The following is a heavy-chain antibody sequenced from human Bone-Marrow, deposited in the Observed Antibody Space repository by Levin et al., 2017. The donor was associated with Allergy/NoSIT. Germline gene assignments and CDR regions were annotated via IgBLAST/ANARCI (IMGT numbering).Heavy chain of an antibody. D-gene: IGHD1-26*01. V-gene: IGHV3-33*01. J-gene: IGHJ5*02. CDR2: IWYDGSNE. CDR1: GFTFSTYN. CDR3: AREVRKEGATNNWLDP. Sequence: QAGGSLRLSCAASGFTFSTYNMHWVRQAPGKGLEWVAVIWYDGSNEYYADSVRGRFTISRDNSKNMVYLQMNSLRAEDTAVYYCAREVRKEGATNNWLDPWGQGTLVTVSS.